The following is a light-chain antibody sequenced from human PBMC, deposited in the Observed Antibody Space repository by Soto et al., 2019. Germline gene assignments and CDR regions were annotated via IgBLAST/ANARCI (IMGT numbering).Light chain of an antibody. J-gene: IGLJ1*01. Sequence: QSVLTQPPSVSAAPGQKVTISCSGSSSNIGGNSVSWYQQLPGTAPKLLIYDDNKRPSGIPDRFSGSESGTSATLGITGFQTGDEDDYYCGSWDSSLSAYVFGTGTKVTVL. CDR3: GSWDSSLSAYV. CDR1: SSNIGGNS. CDR2: DDN. V-gene: IGLV1-51*01.